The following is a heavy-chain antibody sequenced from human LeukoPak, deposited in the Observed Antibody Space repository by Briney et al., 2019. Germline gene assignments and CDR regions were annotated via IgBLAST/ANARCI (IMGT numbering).Heavy chain of an antibody. V-gene: IGHV1-2*02. CDR3: AIASDWYYFDH. Sequence: AAVKVSCTAFGYRFTGYYIHLQRQAPGQGIDWMGWINPNSGDTNSEQKFQGRVTMTRDTSISTAYMELSRLKSDDTAVYYCAIASDWYYFDHWGQGTLVTVSS. J-gene: IGHJ4*02. D-gene: IGHD6-19*01. CDR2: INPNSGDT. CDR1: GYRFTGYY.